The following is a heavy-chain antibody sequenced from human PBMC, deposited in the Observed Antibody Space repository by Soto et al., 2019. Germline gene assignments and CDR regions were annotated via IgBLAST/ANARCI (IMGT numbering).Heavy chain of an antibody. D-gene: IGHD3-10*01. V-gene: IGHV4-59*08. CDR3: ARHNDVYYGSGDWFDP. CDR2: IYYSGST. Sequence: SETLSLTCTVSGGSISSYYWSWIRQPPGKGLEWIGSIYYSGSTNYNPSLKSRVTISVDTSKNQFSLKLSSVTAADTAVYYCARHNDVYYGSGDWFDPWGQGTLVTVS. J-gene: IGHJ5*02. CDR1: GGSISSYY.